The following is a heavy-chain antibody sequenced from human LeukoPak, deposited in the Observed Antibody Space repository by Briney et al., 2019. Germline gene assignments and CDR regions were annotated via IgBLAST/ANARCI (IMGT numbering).Heavy chain of an antibody. V-gene: IGHV3-7*01. CDR3: ARLTLTTVTTDWFDP. D-gene: IGHD4-17*01. Sequence: GGSLRLSCAASGFTFSSNGMSWVRQAPGKGLEWVANIWHDGSAKYYVDSVKGRFIISRDNAKNSLFLQMNSLRDEDTAVYYCARLTLTTVTTDWFDPWGQGTLVTVSS. J-gene: IGHJ5*02. CDR1: GFTFSSNG. CDR2: IWHDGSAK.